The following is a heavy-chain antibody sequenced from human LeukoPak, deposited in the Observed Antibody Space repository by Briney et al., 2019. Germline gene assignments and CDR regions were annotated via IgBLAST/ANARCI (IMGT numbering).Heavy chain of an antibody. CDR3: ARRGERGKLTLARFDY. Sequence: ASVKVSCKASGYTFTSYDINWVRQATGQGLEWMGWMNPNSGNTGYAQKFQGRVTITRNTSISTAYMELSSLRSEDTAVYYCARRGERGKLTLARFDYWGQGTLVTVSS. CDR1: GYTFTSYD. CDR2: MNPNSGNT. V-gene: IGHV1-8*03. D-gene: IGHD3-10*01. J-gene: IGHJ4*02.